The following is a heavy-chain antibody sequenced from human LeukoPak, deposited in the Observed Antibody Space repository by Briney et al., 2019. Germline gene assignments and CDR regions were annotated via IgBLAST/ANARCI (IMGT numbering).Heavy chain of an antibody. CDR1: GFTFGTYW. CDR2: INHDGRDQ. Sequence: GGSLRLSCAASGFTFGTYWMSWVRQTPGKGLEWVANINHDGRDQHFLGSVKGRFTISRDNAQSSLYLQMNSLRVEDTAVYYCARHQPIYNAYPMDVWGQGTTVTVSS. D-gene: IGHD1-14*01. CDR3: ARHQPIYNAYPMDV. J-gene: IGHJ6*02. V-gene: IGHV3-7*01.